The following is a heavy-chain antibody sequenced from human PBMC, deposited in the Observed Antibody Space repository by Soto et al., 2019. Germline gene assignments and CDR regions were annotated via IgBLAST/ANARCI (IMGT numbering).Heavy chain of an antibody. CDR3: AKDRGAYRAGDYFDY. CDR1: GFTFSSYA. V-gene: IGHV3-23*01. D-gene: IGHD3-10*01. Sequence: PGGSLRLSCAASGFTFSSYAMSWVRQAPGKGLEWVSAISGSGGSTYYADSVKGRFTISRDNSKNTLYLQMNSLRAEDTAVYYCAKDRGAYRAGDYFDYWGQGTLVTVSS. J-gene: IGHJ4*02. CDR2: ISGSGGST.